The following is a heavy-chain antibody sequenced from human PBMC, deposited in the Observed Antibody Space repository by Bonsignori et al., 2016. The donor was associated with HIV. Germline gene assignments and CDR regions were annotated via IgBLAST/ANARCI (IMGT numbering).Heavy chain of an antibody. D-gene: IGHD6-6*01. J-gene: IGHJ6*03. CDR2: ISSSSYI. CDR3: ARDSSSQDYYYYMDV. V-gene: IGHV3-69-1*01. Sequence: WIRQPPGKGLEWVSSISSSSYIYYADSVKGRFTIYRDNAKNSVYLQMNSLRAEDTAVYYCARDSSSQDYYYYMDVWGKGTTVTVSS.